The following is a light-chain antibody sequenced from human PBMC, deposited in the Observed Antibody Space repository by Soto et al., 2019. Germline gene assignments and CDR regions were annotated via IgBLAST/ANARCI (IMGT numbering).Light chain of an antibody. V-gene: IGKV3-20*01. J-gene: IGKJ1*01. CDR1: QSVDSSF. CDR2: GAS. CDR3: QQYVSSVT. Sequence: DIVLTQSPGSLSLSPGERATLSCRASQSVDSSFFAWYQQKPGQAPRLLIYGASKRATGNPDRFSGSGSGTDFTLTITRLEPEEFAVYYCQQYVSSVTFGQGTKVEIK.